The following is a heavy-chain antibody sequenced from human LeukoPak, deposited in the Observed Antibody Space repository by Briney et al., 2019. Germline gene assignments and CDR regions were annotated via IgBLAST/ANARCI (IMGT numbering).Heavy chain of an antibody. CDR1: GFTFNNLW. J-gene: IGHJ3*02. D-gene: IGHD3-22*01. CDR2: IKQDGTVK. Sequence: GGSLRLSCTASGFTFNNLWMSWVPQAPGKELEGGANIKQDGTVKNYLGSVTGRFTIYRDNAKNSLYLQMNSLRAEDTAVYYCARDQRGSYYYDSSGYLLDAFDIWGQGTMVTVSS. V-gene: IGHV3-7*01. CDR3: ARDQRGSYYYDSSGYLLDAFDI.